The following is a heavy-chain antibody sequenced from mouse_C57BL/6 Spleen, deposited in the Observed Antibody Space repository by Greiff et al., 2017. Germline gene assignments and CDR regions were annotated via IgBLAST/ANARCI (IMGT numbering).Heavy chain of an antibody. V-gene: IGHV1-61*01. J-gene: IGHJ3*01. D-gene: IGHD3-1*01. CDR1: GYTFTSYW. CDR2: IYPSDSET. CDR3: ARRATSAWLAY. Sequence: VQLQQPGAELVKPGASVKLSCKASGYTFTSYWMDWVKQRPGQGLEWIGNIYPSDSETHYNQKFKDKATLTVDKSSSTAYMQLSRLTSEDSAVYYCARRATSAWLAYWGQGTLVTVSA.